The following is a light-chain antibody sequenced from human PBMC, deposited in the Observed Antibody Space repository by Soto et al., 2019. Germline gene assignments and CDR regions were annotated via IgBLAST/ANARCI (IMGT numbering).Light chain of an antibody. CDR2: SIS. V-gene: IGLV7-43*01. CDR1: TGAVTSGYY. CDR3: LLYYDGAQV. Sequence: QAVVTQEPSLTVSPGGTVTLTCAYSTGAVTSGYYPNWFQQKPGQAPSPLVYSISNKHSWTPARFSGSLLGDKAALTLSDVQPEDEAEYYCLLYYDGAQVFGGGTKLTVL. J-gene: IGLJ3*02.